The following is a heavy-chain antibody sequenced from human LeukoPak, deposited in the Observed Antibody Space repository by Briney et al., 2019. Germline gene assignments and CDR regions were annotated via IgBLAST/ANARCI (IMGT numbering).Heavy chain of an antibody. CDR2: MNPNSGNT. CDR3: ARSPNTYYYDSSGYYLGL. CDR1: GYTFTSYD. J-gene: IGHJ4*02. V-gene: IGHV1-8*01. Sequence: GASVKVSCKASGYTFTSYDINWVRQATGQGLEWMGWMNPNSGNTGYAQKFQGRVTITADESTSTAYMELSSLRSEDTAVYYCARSPNTYYYDSSGYYLGLWGQGTLVTVSS. D-gene: IGHD3-22*01.